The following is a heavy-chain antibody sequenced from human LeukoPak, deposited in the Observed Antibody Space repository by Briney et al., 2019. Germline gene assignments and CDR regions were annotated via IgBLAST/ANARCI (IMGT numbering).Heavy chain of an antibody. D-gene: IGHD6-19*01. CDR2: IRYDGSNK. J-gene: IGHJ4*02. CDR3: AKEGDGYSSGWYTH. V-gene: IGHV3-30*02. Sequence: GGSLRLSCAASGFTFSSYGMHWVRQAPGNGLEWVAFIRYDGSNKYYADSVKGRFTISRDNSKNTLYLQMNSLRAEDTAVYYCAKEGDGYSSGWYTHWGQGTLVTVSS. CDR1: GFTFSSYG.